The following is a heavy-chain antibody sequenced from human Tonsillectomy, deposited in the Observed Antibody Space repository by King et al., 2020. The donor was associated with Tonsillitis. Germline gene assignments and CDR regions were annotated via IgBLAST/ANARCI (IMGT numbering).Heavy chain of an antibody. V-gene: IGHV3-30-3*01. D-gene: IGHD3-22*01. J-gene: IGHJ6*02. CDR2: ISYDGSNK. Sequence: VQLVESGGGVVQPGRSLRLSCAASGFTFSSYAMHWVRQAPGKGLEWVAVISYDGSNKYYADSVKGRFTISRDNSKNTLYLQMNSLRAEDTAVYYCARDLLPFYDRSGYHLGPGYYYYYYGMDVWGQGTTVTVSS. CDR1: GFTFSSYA. CDR3: ARDLLPFYDRSGYHLGPGYYYYYYGMDV.